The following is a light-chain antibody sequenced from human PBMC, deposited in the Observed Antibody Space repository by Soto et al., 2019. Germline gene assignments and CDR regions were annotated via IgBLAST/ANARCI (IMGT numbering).Light chain of an antibody. CDR3: QQYNDWPLT. V-gene: IGKV3-15*01. J-gene: IGKJ4*01. CDR2: GAS. Sequence: TAMTQSPATLSVSPGETVTLSCMTSQSLNSNLAWYQQRPGQAPRLXIYGASTRETGVPARCSGSGSGTEFTLTISSLQSEDFEVDYCQQYNDWPLTFGGGTKVDIK. CDR1: QSLNSN.